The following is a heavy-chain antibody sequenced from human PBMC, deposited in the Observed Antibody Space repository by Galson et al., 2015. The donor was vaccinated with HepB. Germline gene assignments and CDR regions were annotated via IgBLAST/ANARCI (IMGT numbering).Heavy chain of an antibody. V-gene: IGHV1-69*10. CDR2: IIPILGIA. J-gene: IGHJ6*03. CDR3: ARGPYCSSTTCYGDYFYYMDV. D-gene: IGHD2-2*01. Sequence: SVKVSCKASGGTFSSYAISWVRQAPGQGLEWMGGIIPILGIANYAQNFQGRVTMTRDTSTSTVYMELSSLRSEDTAVYYCARGPYCSSTTCYGDYFYYMDVWGKGTTVTVSS. CDR1: GGTFSSYA.